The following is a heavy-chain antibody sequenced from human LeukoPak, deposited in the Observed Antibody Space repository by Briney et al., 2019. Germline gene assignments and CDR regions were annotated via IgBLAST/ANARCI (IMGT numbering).Heavy chain of an antibody. D-gene: IGHD3-10*01. CDR2: IYYSGST. V-gene: IGHV4-59*06. CDR1: GGSISSYY. J-gene: IGHJ3*02. Sequence: SETLSLTCTVSGGSISSYYWSWIRQPPGKGLEWIGYIYYSGSTYYNPSLKSRVTISVDTSKNQFSLKLSSVTAADTAVYYCARVFRWQFGAFDIWGQGTMVTVSS. CDR3: ARVFRWQFGAFDI.